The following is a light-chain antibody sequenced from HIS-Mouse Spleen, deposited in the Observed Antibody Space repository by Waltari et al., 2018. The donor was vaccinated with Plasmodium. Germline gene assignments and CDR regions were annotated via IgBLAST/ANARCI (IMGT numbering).Light chain of an antibody. CDR2: QDS. J-gene: IGLJ2*01. CDR3: QAWDSSTVV. Sequence: SYELTQPPSVSVSPGQTASITCSGDNWVAKYACWYQQKPGQSPVLVIYQDSKRPSGIPERFSGSNSGNTATLTISGTQAMDEADYYCQAWDSSTVVFGGGTKLTVL. V-gene: IGLV3-1*01. CDR1: NWVAKY.